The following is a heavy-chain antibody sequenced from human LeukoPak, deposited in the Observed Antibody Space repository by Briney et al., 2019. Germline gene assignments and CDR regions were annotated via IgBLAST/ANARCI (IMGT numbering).Heavy chain of an antibody. Sequence: ASVKVSCKASGYTFTSYGISWVRQAPGQGLEWMGWINPNSGGANYAQKFQGRVTMTRDTSISTAYMELSRLRSDDTAVYYCARDPIQLLRRNLNWFDPWGQGTLVTVSS. CDR2: INPNSGGA. V-gene: IGHV1-2*02. CDR3: ARDPIQLLRRNLNWFDP. J-gene: IGHJ5*02. D-gene: IGHD2-2*01. CDR1: GYTFTSYG.